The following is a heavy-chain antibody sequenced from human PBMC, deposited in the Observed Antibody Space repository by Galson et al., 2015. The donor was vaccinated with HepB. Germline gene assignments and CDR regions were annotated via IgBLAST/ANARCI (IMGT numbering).Heavy chain of an antibody. CDR1: GGTFSSYT. D-gene: IGHD2-15*01. V-gene: IGHV1-69*13. J-gene: IGHJ3*02. Sequence: VKVSCKASGGTFSSYTISWVRQAPGQGLEWMGGIIPIFGTANYAQKFQGRVTITADDSTSTAYMELTSVRSDDTAVYYCARDRVAGSWADAFDIWGQGTMVTVSS. CDR3: ARDRVAGSWADAFDI. CDR2: IIPIFGTA.